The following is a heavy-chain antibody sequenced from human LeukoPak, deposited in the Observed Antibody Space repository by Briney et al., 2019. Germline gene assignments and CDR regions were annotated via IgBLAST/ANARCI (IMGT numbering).Heavy chain of an antibody. Sequence: ASVKVSCKASGYTFTSYGISWVRQAPGQGLEWMGWISAYNGNTNYAQKLQGRVTMTTDTSTSTAYMELRSLRSDDTAVYYCARDLGTVTPNYYYYYYMDVWGKGTTVTVSS. D-gene: IGHD4-17*01. CDR3: ARDLGTVTPNYYYYYYMDV. J-gene: IGHJ6*03. V-gene: IGHV1-18*01. CDR1: GYTFTSYG. CDR2: ISAYNGNT.